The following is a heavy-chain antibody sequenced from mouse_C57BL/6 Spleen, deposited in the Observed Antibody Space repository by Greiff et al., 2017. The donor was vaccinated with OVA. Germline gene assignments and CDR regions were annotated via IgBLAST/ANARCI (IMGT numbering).Heavy chain of an antibody. V-gene: IGHV1-82*01. D-gene: IGHD2-5*01. CDR2: IYPGDGDT. CDR1: GYAFSSSW. CDR3: AGDSNYQLDY. J-gene: IGHJ2*01. Sequence: QVQLQQSGPELVKPGASVKISCKASGYAFSSSWMNWVKQRPGKGLEWIGRIYPGDGDTNYNGKFKGKATLTADKSSSTAYMQLSSLTSEDSAVYFCAGDSNYQLDYWGQGTTLTVSS.